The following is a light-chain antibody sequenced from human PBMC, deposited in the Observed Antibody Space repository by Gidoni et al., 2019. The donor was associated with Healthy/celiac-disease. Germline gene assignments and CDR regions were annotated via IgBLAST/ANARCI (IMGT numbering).Light chain of an antibody. CDR3: QQSYSTPWT. Sequence: DIHMTQSPSSLSASVGDRVTITCRARQSISSYLHWYQQKPGKAPKLLIYAASSLQSGVPSRFSGSGSGTDFTLTISSLQPEDFATYYCQQSYSTPWTFGQGTKVEIK. V-gene: IGKV1-39*01. J-gene: IGKJ1*01. CDR1: QSISSY. CDR2: AAS.